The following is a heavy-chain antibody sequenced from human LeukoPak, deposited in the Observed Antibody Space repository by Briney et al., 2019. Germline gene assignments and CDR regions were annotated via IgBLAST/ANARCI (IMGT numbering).Heavy chain of an antibody. CDR1: GFTFSSYS. CDR2: ISSSSSTI. V-gene: IGHV3-48*02. CDR3: ARWGYHYGGNYLDS. Sequence: GGSLRLSCAASGFTFSSYSMNWVRQAPVKGLEWVSYISSSSSTIYYADSVKGRFTISRDNAKNSLYLQMNSLRDEDTAVYYCARWGYHYGGNYLDSWGQGTLVTVSS. D-gene: IGHD4-23*01. J-gene: IGHJ4*02.